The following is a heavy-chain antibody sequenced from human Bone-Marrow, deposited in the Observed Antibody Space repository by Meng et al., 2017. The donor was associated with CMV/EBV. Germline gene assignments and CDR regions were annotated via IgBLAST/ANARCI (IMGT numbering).Heavy chain of an antibody. CDR2: ISGSGGST. Sequence: GGSLRLSCAASGFTFSSYAMSWVRQAPGKGLEWVSAISGSGGSTYYADSVKGRFTISRDNSKNTLYLQVNSLRAEDTAVYYCARVLQIIMAARHGWFDPWGQGTLVTVSS. CDR3: ARVLQIIMAARHGWFDP. V-gene: IGHV3-23*01. CDR1: GFTFSSYA. D-gene: IGHD6-6*01. J-gene: IGHJ5*02.